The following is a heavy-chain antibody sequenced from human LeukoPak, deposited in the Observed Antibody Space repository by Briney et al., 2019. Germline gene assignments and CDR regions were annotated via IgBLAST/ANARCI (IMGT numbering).Heavy chain of an antibody. V-gene: IGHV3-30*04. Sequence: GGSLRLSCAASGFSYDSYALHWVRQAPGKGLEWMALISDDGRNQYYADSVKGRFTISRDNSKNTLYLQLNSLRTEDTAVYYCARDDGGNSGTFVDYWGQGTLVTVSS. CDR3: ARDDGGNSGTFVDY. CDR1: GFSYDSYA. CDR2: ISDDGRNQ. J-gene: IGHJ4*02. D-gene: IGHD1-26*01.